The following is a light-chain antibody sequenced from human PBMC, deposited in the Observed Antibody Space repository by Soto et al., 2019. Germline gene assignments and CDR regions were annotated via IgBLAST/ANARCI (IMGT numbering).Light chain of an antibody. Sequence: AIHLTQSPSSLSASVGDRVTITCRASQGISSALAWYQQKPGKAPKLLIYDASSLESGVPSRFSGSGSGTDFTLTISSLHPEDFATYYCQQFNSLWTFGQGTKVDIK. CDR2: DAS. CDR3: QQFNSLWT. V-gene: IGKV1-13*02. J-gene: IGKJ1*01. CDR1: QGISSA.